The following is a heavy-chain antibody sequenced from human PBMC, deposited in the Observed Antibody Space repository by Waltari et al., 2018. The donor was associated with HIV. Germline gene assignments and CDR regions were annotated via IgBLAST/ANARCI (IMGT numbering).Heavy chain of an antibody. CDR1: GFAFNTFA. CDR2: ISSDGRNE. J-gene: IGHJ4*01. CDR3: AKDAAWGGQFGSASYPSFYFDS. Sequence: QVQLVESGGGVVQPGKSLRVSCVDSGFAFNTFAIHWVRQRAGEGLQWLAFISSDGRNEQYRDSVRGRFTISRDNSKRTVSLQMTSLQVEDTAVYFCAKDAAWGGQFGSASYPSFYFDSWGPGVLVTVSS. V-gene: IGHV3-30*04. D-gene: IGHD3-10*01.